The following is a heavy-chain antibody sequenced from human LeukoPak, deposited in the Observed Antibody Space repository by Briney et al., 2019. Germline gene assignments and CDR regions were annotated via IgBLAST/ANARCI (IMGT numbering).Heavy chain of an antibody. V-gene: IGHV3-7*05. CDR2: INQDGTEK. D-gene: IGHD4-17*01. CDR3: ARTSVNSLWDGAFDI. Sequence: PGGSLRLSCEASEFIFSKYWMSWVRQAPERGLEWVARINQDGTEKYSVDSVKGRFTISRDNAKNSLYLQINNVKAEDTAVYYCARTSVNSLWDGAFDIWGQGTMVTVSS. J-gene: IGHJ3*02. CDR1: EFIFSKYW.